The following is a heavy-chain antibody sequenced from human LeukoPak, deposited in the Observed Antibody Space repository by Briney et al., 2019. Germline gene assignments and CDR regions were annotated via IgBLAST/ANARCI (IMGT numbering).Heavy chain of an antibody. Sequence: PGGSLRLSCAASGFTFRSYEMNWVRQAPGKGLEWITYIRSSGSTIYYADSVKGRFTISRDNAKNSLSLQMNSLRAEDTAVYYCAREATLSGGDAFDIWGQGTMVTVSS. CDR2: IRSSGSTI. CDR1: GFTFRSYE. V-gene: IGHV3-48*03. D-gene: IGHD3-10*01. J-gene: IGHJ3*02. CDR3: AREATLSGGDAFDI.